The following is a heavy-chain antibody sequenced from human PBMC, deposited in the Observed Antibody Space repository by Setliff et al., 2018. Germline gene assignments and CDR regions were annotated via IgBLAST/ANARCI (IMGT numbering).Heavy chain of an antibody. J-gene: IGHJ3*01. V-gene: IGHV5-51*01. Sequence: ESLKISCKASGYIFTNYWIGWVRQMPGKGLEWMGVIYPGDSDTRYGPSFQGQVTISADKSINTAYLQWSSLKASDTAIYYCTRHEDRNKCTSSSCYRENDAFDVWGQGAMVTVSS. CDR1: GYIFTNYW. CDR3: TRHEDRNKCTSSSCYRENDAFDV. CDR2: IYPGDSDT. D-gene: IGHD2-2*01.